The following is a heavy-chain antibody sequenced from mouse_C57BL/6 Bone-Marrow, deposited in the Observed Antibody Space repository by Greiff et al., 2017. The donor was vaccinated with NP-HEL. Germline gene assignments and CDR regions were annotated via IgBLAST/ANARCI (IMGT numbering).Heavy chain of an antibody. D-gene: IGHD2-4*01. CDR1: GFNIKDDY. CDR2: IDPENGDT. CDR3: TTLRLRREYYFDY. Sequence: EVQLQQSGAELVRPGASVKLSCTASGFNIKDDYMHWVKQRPEQGLEWIGWIDPENGDTEYASKFQGKATITADTSSNTAYLQLSSLTSEDTAVYYCTTLRLRREYYFDYWRQGTTLTVSS. J-gene: IGHJ2*01. V-gene: IGHV14-4*01.